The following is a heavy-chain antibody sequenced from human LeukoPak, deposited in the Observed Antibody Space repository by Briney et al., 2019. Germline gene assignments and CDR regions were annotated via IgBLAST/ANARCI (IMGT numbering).Heavy chain of an antibody. CDR2: ISWNSGNI. Sequence: PGRSLRLSCAASGFTFDDYAMHWVRQVPGKGLEWVSGISWNSGNIGYADSVKGRFTISRDNAKNSLYLQMNSLRAEDTALYYCAKGVLRYFDGAAGDAFDIWGQGTMVTVSS. CDR1: GFTFDDYA. D-gene: IGHD3-9*01. J-gene: IGHJ3*02. CDR3: AKGVLRYFDGAAGDAFDI. V-gene: IGHV3-9*01.